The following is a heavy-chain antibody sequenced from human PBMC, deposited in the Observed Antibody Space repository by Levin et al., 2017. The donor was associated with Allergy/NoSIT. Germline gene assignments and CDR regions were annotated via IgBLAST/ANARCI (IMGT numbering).Heavy chain of an antibody. CDR1: GGSISSSISY. Sequence: SQTLSLTCTVSGGSISSSISYWGWIRQAPGKGLEWIGSIYNSGRTYYNPSLKSRVTTSVDTSKNQFSLKLSSVTAADTAVYYCARQCYDSLTGYYKFDYWGQGTLVTVSS. D-gene: IGHD3-9*01. V-gene: IGHV4-39*01. CDR3: ARQCYDSLTGYYKFDY. CDR2: IYNSGRT. J-gene: IGHJ4*02.